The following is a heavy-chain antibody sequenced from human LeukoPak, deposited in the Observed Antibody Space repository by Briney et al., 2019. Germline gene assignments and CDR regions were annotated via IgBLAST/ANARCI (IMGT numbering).Heavy chain of an antibody. CDR2: ISGSGDNT. CDR1: GFTSSSHG. CDR3: AKLGRDGYNGNFDY. V-gene: IGHV3-23*01. D-gene: IGHD5-24*01. Sequence: GGSLRLSCAASGFTSSSHGMGWVRQAPGKGLEWVSTISGSGDNTYYADSVKGRFTISRDNSKNTLYLQMNSLRAEDTAVYYCAKLGRDGYNGNFDYWGQGTLVTVSS. J-gene: IGHJ4*02.